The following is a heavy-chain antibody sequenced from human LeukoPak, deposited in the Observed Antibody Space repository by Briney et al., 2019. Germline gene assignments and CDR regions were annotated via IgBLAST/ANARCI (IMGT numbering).Heavy chain of an antibody. CDR2: LTNSGGSGGVT. J-gene: IGHJ4*02. CDR3: AKAMSTDHYDSRGFYRVDFDS. D-gene: IGHD3-22*01. Sequence: QPGGSLRLSCAASGFTFSTYAMSWVRQAPGKGLEWVSALTNSGGSGGVTYYADSVKGRFIISRGNSKSTLYLQLSSLRAEDTAVYYCAKAMSTDHYDSRGFYRVDFDSWGQGTLVTVSS. V-gene: IGHV3-23*01. CDR1: GFTFSTYA.